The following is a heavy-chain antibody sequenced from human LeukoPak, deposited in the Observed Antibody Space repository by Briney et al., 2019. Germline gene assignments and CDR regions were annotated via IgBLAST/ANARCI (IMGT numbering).Heavy chain of an antibody. J-gene: IGHJ4*02. D-gene: IGHD3-22*01. CDR3: AIYYDSGGYYSPFDY. V-gene: IGHV1-69*04. Sequence: SVKVSCKASGGTFSSYAISWVRQAPGQGLEWMGRITPILGIANYAQKFQGRVTITADKSTSTAYMELSSLRSEDTAVYYCAIYYDSGGYYSPFDYWGQGTLVTVSS. CDR2: ITPILGIA. CDR1: GGTFSSYA.